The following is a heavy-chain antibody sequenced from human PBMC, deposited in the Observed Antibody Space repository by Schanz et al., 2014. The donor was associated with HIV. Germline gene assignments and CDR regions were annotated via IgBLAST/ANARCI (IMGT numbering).Heavy chain of an antibody. Sequence: EVQLLESGGGLVQPGGSLRLTCAASGFTFRSYAMTWVRQAPGKGLDWVSGITGSGVSTYYADSVKGRFTISRDNSKNTLDLQMNSLRAEDTAVYYCAKVVRFAMVTAPYYFDSWGQGTLVTVSS. CDR3: AKVVRFAMVTAPYYFDS. J-gene: IGHJ4*02. V-gene: IGHV3-23*01. CDR2: ITGSGVST. D-gene: IGHD2-15*01. CDR1: GFTFRSYA.